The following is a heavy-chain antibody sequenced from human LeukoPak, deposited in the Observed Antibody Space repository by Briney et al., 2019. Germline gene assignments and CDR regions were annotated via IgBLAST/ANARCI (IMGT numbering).Heavy chain of an antibody. V-gene: IGHV4-39*07. CDR2: INHSGST. CDR1: GGSISSSSYY. CDR3: ARARRPMVRGVIYDY. Sequence: SETLSLTCTVSGGSISSSSYYWSWIRQPPGKGLEWIGEINHSGSTNYNPSLKSRVTISVNTSKNQFSLKLSSVTAADTAVYYCARARRPMVRGVIYDYWGQGTLVTVSS. D-gene: IGHD3-10*01. J-gene: IGHJ4*02.